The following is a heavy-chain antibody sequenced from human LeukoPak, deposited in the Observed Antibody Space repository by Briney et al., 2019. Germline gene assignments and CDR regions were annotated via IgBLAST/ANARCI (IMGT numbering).Heavy chain of an antibody. J-gene: IGHJ4*02. Sequence: PGGSLRLACTASGFSLSDYNMRWVRQAQGKGLEGLSYISSRSTYIIDADSVKGRFTISRDNAKNLLFLQMNSLRVEDTALYYCARGGTGAFDYWGQGILVTVSS. CDR1: GFSLSDYN. V-gene: IGHV3-11*06. CDR3: ARGGTGAFDY. CDR2: ISSRSTYI. D-gene: IGHD2-8*02.